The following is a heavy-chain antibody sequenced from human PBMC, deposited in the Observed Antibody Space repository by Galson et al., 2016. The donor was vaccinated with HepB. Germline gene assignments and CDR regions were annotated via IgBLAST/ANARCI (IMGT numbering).Heavy chain of an antibody. Sequence: CAISGDSVSSNSATWNWIRQSPSRGLEYLGRTYYRTKWYDDYGVSVKSRININPDTSKNQFSLQLNSVTPEDTAVYYCARGGRGYSALLFDYWGQGTLVTV. J-gene: IGHJ4*02. CDR3: ARGGRGYSALLFDY. V-gene: IGHV6-1*01. CDR2: TYYRTKWYD. D-gene: IGHD5-24*01. CDR1: GDSVSSNSAT.